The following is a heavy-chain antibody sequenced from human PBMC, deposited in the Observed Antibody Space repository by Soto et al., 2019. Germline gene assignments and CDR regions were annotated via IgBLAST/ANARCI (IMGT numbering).Heavy chain of an antibody. J-gene: IGHJ4*02. V-gene: IGHV3-30-3*01. D-gene: IGHD2-2*01. CDR2: ISYDGSNK. Sequence: QVQLVESGGGVVQPGRSLRLSCAASGFTFSSYAMHWVRQAPGKGLEWVAVISYDGSNKYYADSVKGRFTISRDNSKNTLYLQMNSLRAEDTAVYYCARGSDIVLVPAASSLDYWGQGTLVTVSS. CDR1: GFTFSSYA. CDR3: ARGSDIVLVPAASSLDY.